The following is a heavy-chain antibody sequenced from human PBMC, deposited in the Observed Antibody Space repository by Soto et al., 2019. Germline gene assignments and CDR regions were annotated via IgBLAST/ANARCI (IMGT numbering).Heavy chain of an antibody. J-gene: IGHJ4*02. V-gene: IGHV3-15*07. Sequence: EVQLVESGGGLVKPGGSLRLSCVVSGVTHTDVWMNWVRQAPGKGLEWVGRIRSKSDGGTTDYAAPVKGRFTISRDDSKNTLYLQMSSLKSEDTAIYYCSHGYAQYFNSRGQGTLVTVSS. CDR3: SHGYAQYFNS. CDR2: IRSKSDGGTT. CDR1: GVTHTDVW. D-gene: IGHD3-16*01.